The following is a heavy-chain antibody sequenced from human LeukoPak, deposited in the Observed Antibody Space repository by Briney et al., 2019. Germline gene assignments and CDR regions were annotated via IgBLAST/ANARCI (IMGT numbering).Heavy chain of an antibody. Sequence: ASVKVSCKASGYTFTSYGISWVRQAPGQGLEWMGWISAYNGNTNYAQKLQGRVTMTTDTSTSTAYMELRSLRSEDTAVYYCARAMGDGYIKKYGMDVWGQGTTVTVSS. CDR2: ISAYNGNT. CDR1: GYTFTSYG. D-gene: IGHD5-18*01. J-gene: IGHJ6*02. CDR3: ARAMGDGYIKKYGMDV. V-gene: IGHV1-18*01.